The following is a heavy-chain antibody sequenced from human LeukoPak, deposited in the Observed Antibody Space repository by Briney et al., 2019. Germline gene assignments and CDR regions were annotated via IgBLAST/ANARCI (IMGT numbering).Heavy chain of an antibody. J-gene: IGHJ4*02. CDR2: IKQDGSEK. Sequence: GGSLRLSCAASGFTFSSYWMSWVRQAPGKGLEWVANIKQDGSEKYYVDSVKGRFTTSRDNAKNSLYLQMNSLRAEDTAVYYCARASGSGWYVFDYWGQGTLVTVSS. D-gene: IGHD6-19*01. V-gene: IGHV3-7*01. CDR1: GFTFSSYW. CDR3: ARASGSGWYVFDY.